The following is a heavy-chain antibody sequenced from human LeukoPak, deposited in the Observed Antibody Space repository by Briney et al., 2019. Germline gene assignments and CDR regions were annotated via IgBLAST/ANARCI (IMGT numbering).Heavy chain of an antibody. D-gene: IGHD6-19*01. Sequence: SETLALTCTVSGGSISSYYWSWIRQPPGKGLEWIGYIYYSGSTNYNPSLKSRVTISVDTSKNQFSLKLSSVTAADTAVYYCARNIAVAEVDYWGQGTLVTVSS. V-gene: IGHV4-59*08. CDR3: ARNIAVAEVDY. J-gene: IGHJ4*02. CDR1: GGSISSYY. CDR2: IYYSGST.